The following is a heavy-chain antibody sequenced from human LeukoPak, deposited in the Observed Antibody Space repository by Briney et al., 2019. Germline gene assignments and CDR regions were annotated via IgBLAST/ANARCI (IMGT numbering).Heavy chain of an antibody. J-gene: IGHJ4*02. D-gene: IGHD5-18*01. CDR3: ARSGYSYGPLDY. CDR2: IYYSGST. CDR1: GYSISSSYY. V-gene: IGHV4-61*01. Sequence: NPSETLSLTCTVSGYSISSSYYWSWIRQPPGKGLEWIGYIYYSGSTNYNPSLKSRVTISVDTSKNQFSLKLSSVTAADTAVYYCARSGYSYGPLDYWGQGTPVTVSS.